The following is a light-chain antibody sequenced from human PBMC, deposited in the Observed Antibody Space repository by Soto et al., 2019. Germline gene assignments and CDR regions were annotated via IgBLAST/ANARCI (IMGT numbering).Light chain of an antibody. CDR2: DAS. V-gene: IGKV3-11*01. Sequence: EIVLTQSPATLSLSPGERATLSCRASQSVSSYLAWYQQKPGQAPRLLIYDASNRATGIPARFSDSGSGTDFTLTINYLEPEDYAVYYCHQRSNGVTFGGGTKVEIK. CDR1: QSVSSY. J-gene: IGKJ4*01. CDR3: HQRSNGVT.